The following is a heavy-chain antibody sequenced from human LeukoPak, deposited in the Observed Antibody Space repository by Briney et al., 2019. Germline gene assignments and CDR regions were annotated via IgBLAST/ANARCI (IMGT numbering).Heavy chain of an antibody. D-gene: IGHD6-19*01. CDR1: GGSLSGYY. CDR3: AISSGWYTDY. CDR2: INHSGST. Sequence: SETLSLTCAVYGGSLSGYYWSWIRQPPGKGLEWIGEINHSGSTNYNPSLKSRVTISVDTSKNQFSLKLSSVTAADTAVYYCAISSGWYTDYWGQGTLVTVSS. V-gene: IGHV4-34*01. J-gene: IGHJ4*02.